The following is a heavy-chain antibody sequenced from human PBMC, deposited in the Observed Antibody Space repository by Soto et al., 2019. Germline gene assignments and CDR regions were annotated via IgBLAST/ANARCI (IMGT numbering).Heavy chain of an antibody. V-gene: IGHV4-4*02. CDR3: ARGIPTKGGNWFDP. CDR1: GGSISSSNW. CDR2: IYHSGST. Sequence: PSLTCAVSGGSISSSNWWSWVRQPPGKGLEWIGEIYHSGSTNYNPSLKSRVTISVDKSKNPFSLKLSSVTAADTAVYYCARGIPTKGGNWFDPWGQGTLVTVSS. J-gene: IGHJ5*02. D-gene: IGHD3-16*01.